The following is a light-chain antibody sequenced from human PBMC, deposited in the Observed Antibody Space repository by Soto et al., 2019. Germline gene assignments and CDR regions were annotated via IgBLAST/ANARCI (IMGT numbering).Light chain of an antibody. Sequence: QSVLTQPPSASGSPGQSVTISCTGTSSDVGGYNYVSWYQQHPGKAPKLMIYEVSKRPSGVPDRFSGSKSGNTASLTVSGLQADDEADYYCSSYAASNNFVVFGGGTKLTVL. V-gene: IGLV2-8*01. CDR3: SSYAASNNFVV. CDR2: EVS. CDR1: SSDVGGYNY. J-gene: IGLJ2*01.